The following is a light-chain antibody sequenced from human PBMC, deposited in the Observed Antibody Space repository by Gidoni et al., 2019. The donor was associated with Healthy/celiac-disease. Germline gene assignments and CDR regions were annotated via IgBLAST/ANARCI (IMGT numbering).Light chain of an antibody. CDR3: QQYDNLPPGT. J-gene: IGKJ3*01. V-gene: IGKV1-33*01. CDR2: DAS. Sequence: DIQMTQSPSSLSASVGDRVTITYQASQDISNYLNWYQQKPGKAHKLLIYDASNLETGVPSRFSGSGSGTDFTFTISSLQPEDIATYYCQQYDNLPPGTFGPGTKVDIK. CDR1: QDISNY.